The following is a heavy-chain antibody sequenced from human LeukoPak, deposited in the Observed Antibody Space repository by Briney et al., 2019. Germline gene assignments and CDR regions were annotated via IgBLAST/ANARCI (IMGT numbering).Heavy chain of an antibody. J-gene: IGHJ4*02. V-gene: IGHV3-23*01. D-gene: IGHD4-23*01. CDR1: GFTFSSYA. CDR2: ISGSGGST. Sequence: QPGASLRLSCAASGFTFSSYAMSWVRQAPGKGLEWVSAISGSGGSTYYADSVKGRFTISRDNSKNTLYLQMNSLRAEDTAVYYCAKGLYGGNRFDYWGQGTLVTVSS. CDR3: AKGLYGGNRFDY.